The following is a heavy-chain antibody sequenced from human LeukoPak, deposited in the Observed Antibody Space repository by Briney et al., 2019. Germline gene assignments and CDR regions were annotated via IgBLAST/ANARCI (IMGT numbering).Heavy chain of an antibody. Sequence: SETLSLTCTVSGGPISSYYWSWIRQPPGKGLEWIGYIYSSGSTDYNPSLKGRVTISVDSSKNQFSLNLTSVTAADTAVYYCSRHAYYNPQDYFDSWGQGSLVTVSS. CDR1: GGPISSYY. D-gene: IGHD4/OR15-4a*01. CDR3: SRHAYYNPQDYFDS. V-gene: IGHV4-59*08. CDR2: IYSSGST. J-gene: IGHJ4*02.